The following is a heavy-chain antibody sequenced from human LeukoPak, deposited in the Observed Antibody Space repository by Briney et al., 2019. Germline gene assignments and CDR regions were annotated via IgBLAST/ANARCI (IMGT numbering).Heavy chain of an antibody. J-gene: IGHJ4*02. Sequence: SETLSLTCTVSGVSISSSSYYWGWIRQPPGKGLEWIGSISYSGSTYYTPSLKSRVTISVDTSKNQFSLKMRSVTAADTAVYYCARRTVATTGVDYWGQGSLVTVSS. CDR3: ARRTVATTGVDY. CDR1: GVSISSSSYY. D-gene: IGHD5-12*01. V-gene: IGHV4-39*01. CDR2: ISYSGST.